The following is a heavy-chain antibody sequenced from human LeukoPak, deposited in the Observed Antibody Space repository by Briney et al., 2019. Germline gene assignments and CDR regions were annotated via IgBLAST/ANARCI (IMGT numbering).Heavy chain of an antibody. Sequence: PSETLSLTCTVSGGSISSYFWSWIRQPPGKGLEWIGYIYYSGSTNYNPSLKSRVTISVDTSKNQFSLKLSSVTAADTAVYYCARHPLKPYVSDWFDPWGQGTLVTVSS. V-gene: IGHV4-59*08. D-gene: IGHD3-10*02. CDR2: IYYSGST. CDR1: GGSISSYF. J-gene: IGHJ5*02. CDR3: ARHPLKPYVSDWFDP.